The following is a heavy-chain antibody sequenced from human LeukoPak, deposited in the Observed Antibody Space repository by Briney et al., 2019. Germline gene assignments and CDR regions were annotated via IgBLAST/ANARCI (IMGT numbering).Heavy chain of an antibody. Sequence: GGSLRLSCAASGFTFSSYSMNWVRQAPGKGLEWVSYISSSSSTIYYEDSVKGRFTISRDNAKNSLYLQMNSLRDEDTAVYYCARDMNYDFWSGYRVFYYFDYWGQGTLVTVSS. V-gene: IGHV3-48*02. J-gene: IGHJ4*02. CDR2: ISSSSSTI. D-gene: IGHD3-3*01. CDR3: ARDMNYDFWSGYRVFYYFDY. CDR1: GFTFSSYS.